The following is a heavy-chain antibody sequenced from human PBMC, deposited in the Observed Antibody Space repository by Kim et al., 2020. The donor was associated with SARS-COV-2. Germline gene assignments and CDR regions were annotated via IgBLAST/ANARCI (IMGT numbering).Heavy chain of an antibody. Sequence: SETLSLTCAVYGGSFSGYYWSWIRQPPGKGLEWIGEINHSGSTNYNPSLKSRVTISVDTSKNQFSLKLSSVTAADTAVYYCARGLGGISGVYYWGQGTLVTVSS. CDR1: GGSFSGYY. D-gene: IGHD6-19*01. CDR3: ARGLGGISGVYY. V-gene: IGHV4-34*01. J-gene: IGHJ4*02. CDR2: INHSGST.